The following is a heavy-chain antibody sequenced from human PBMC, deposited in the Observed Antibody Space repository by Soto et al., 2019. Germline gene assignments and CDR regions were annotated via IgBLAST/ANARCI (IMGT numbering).Heavy chain of an antibody. CDR2: ISGSGNTS. CDR3: AKDRGRTWYEDY. D-gene: IGHD6-13*01. Sequence: EVQLLESGGGLVQPGGSLRLSCAASGFTFSSYAMTWVRQAPGKGLEWDSAISGSGNTSYYADSVKGRFTISRDSSKKMLYLQMNSLRPEDTAVYYCAKDRGRTWYEDYWGQGTLVTVSS. V-gene: IGHV3-23*01. CDR1: GFTFSSYA. J-gene: IGHJ4*02.